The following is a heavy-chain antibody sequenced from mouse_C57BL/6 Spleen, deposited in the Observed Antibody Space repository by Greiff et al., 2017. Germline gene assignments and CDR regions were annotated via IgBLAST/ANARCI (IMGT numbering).Heavy chain of an antibody. CDR3: GRRNGITTGMDY. V-gene: IGHV14-2*01. D-gene: IGHD2-4*01. CDR1: GFNIKDYY. J-gene: IGHJ4*01. CDR2: IDPEDGET. Sequence: VQLQQSGAELVKPGASVKLSCTASGFNIKDYYMHWVKQRTEQGLEWIGRIDPEDGETTYDPKFKGKATITADTSSNTAYLQLSSLTSEDTAGYYCGRRNGITTGMDYWGQGTSVTVSS.